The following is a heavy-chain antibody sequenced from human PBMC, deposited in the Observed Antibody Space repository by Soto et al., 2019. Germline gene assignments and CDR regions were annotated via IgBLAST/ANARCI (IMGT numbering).Heavy chain of an antibody. J-gene: IGHJ6*02. CDR2: IVVGSGNT. CDR3: AAGEGILEWLLLGYYYYGMDV. Sequence: EASVKVSCKASGFTLTSSAVQWVRQARGQRLEWIGWIVVGSGNTNYAQKFQERVTITRDMSTSTAYMELSSLRSEDTAVYYCAAGEGILEWLLLGYYYYGMDVWGQGTTVTVSS. CDR1: GFTLTSSA. V-gene: IGHV1-58*01. D-gene: IGHD3-3*01.